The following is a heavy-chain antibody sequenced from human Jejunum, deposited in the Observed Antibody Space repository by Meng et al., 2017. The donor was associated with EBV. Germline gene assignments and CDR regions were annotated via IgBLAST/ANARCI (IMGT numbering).Heavy chain of an antibody. Sequence: QVQLQEAGPGLGKPSGTLSLTCAVSGDSISSSNWWSWVRQPPGKGLEWIGEIYHSGSTNYNPSLKSRVTISVDKSKNQFSLKLSSVTAADTAVYYCARYGSGYFPALWYWGQGTLVTVSS. CDR1: GDSISSSNW. CDR2: IYHSGST. D-gene: IGHD3-3*01. CDR3: ARYGSGYFPALWY. J-gene: IGHJ4*02. V-gene: IGHV4-4*02.